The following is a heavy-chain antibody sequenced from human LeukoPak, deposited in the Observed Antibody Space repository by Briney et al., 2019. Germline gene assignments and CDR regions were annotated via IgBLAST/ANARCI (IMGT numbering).Heavy chain of an antibody. D-gene: IGHD5-18*01. Sequence: SGTLSLTCAVSGGSISSSNWWSWVRQPPGKGLEWIGEIYHSGSTNYNPSLKSRVTISVDKSKNQFSLKLSSVTAADTAVYYCARGPIGYSYGLYYFDYWGQGTLVTVSS. V-gene: IGHV4-4*02. CDR1: GGSISSSNW. CDR3: ARGPIGYSYGLYYFDY. J-gene: IGHJ4*02. CDR2: IYHSGST.